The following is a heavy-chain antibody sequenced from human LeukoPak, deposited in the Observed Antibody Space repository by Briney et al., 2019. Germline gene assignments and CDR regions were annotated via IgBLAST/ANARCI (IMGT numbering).Heavy chain of an antibody. CDR1: GFTFTSYA. CDR2: ISGGGDIT. Sequence: PGGSLRLSCAASGFTFTSYAMNWVRQAPGKGLEWVSFISGGGDITYYADSVKGRFTISRDNSKNTLYLQMNSLRAEDTALYYCAKSRGESRGASNYWGQGTLVTVSS. D-gene: IGHD1-26*01. V-gene: IGHV3-23*01. CDR3: AKSRGESRGASNY. J-gene: IGHJ4*02.